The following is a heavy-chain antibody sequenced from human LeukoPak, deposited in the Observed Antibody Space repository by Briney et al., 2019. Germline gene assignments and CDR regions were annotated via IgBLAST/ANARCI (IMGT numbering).Heavy chain of an antibody. V-gene: IGHV3-53*01. CDR1: GFTVSSNY. Sequence: GSLRLSCAASGFTVSSNYMNWVRQAPGRGLEWLSVIYSGGNTYYADSVKGRFTISRDNAKNSLFLQMNSLRAEDTAVYYCASSSGWIIDYWGQGTLVTVSS. CDR2: IYSGGNT. D-gene: IGHD6-19*01. CDR3: ASSSGWIIDY. J-gene: IGHJ4*02.